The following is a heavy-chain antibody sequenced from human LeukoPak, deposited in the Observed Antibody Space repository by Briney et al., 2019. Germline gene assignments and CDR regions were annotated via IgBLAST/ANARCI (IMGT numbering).Heavy chain of an antibody. CDR2: IYYCGST. D-gene: IGHD6-13*01. CDR3: ARGWTAAGNNWFDP. V-gene: IGHV4-31*03. J-gene: IGHJ5*02. CDR1: GGSISSGGYY. Sequence: ASQTLSLTCTVSGGSISSGGYYWSWIRQHPGKGLEWIGYIYYCGSTYYNPSLKSRVTISVDTSKNQFSLKLSSVTAADTAVYYCARGWTAAGNNWFDPWGQGTLVTVSS.